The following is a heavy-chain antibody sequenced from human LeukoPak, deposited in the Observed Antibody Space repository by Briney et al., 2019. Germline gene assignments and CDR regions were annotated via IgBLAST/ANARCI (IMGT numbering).Heavy chain of an antibody. D-gene: IGHD1-7*01. CDR2: IRSSGSGT. CDR1: GFTFSSFS. CDR3: ARMNYVSTGWGAPFDY. V-gene: IGHV3-48*04. Sequence: GGSRRLSCAASGFTFSSFSMNWVRQAPGKGLEWVSYIRSSGSGTDYTGSVKGRFTISRDNAKNSLYLQMNSLRAEDTAVYYCARMNYVSTGWGAPFDYWGQGTLVTVSS. J-gene: IGHJ4*02.